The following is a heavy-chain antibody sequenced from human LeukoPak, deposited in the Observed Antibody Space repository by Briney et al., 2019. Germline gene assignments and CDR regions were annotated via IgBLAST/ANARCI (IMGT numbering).Heavy chain of an antibody. CDR3: AREARGSYTWFDP. D-gene: IGHD1-26*01. J-gene: IGHJ5*02. Sequence: SQTLSLTCTVSGGSISSGDYYWSWIRQPPGKGLEWIGYIYYSGSTYYNPSPKSRVTISVDTSKNQFSLKLSSVTAADTAVYYCAREARGSYTWFDPWGQGTLVTVSS. CDR1: GGSISSGDYY. CDR2: IYYSGST. V-gene: IGHV4-30-4*01.